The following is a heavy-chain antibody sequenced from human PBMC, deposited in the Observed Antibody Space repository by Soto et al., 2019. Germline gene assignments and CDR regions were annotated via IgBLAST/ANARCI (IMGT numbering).Heavy chain of an antibody. D-gene: IGHD3-3*01. CDR1: DDSINSDKYY. CDR3: ASYHYYDFWIGSRHYMDA. V-gene: IGHV4-39*01. Sequence: PSETLSLTCSVSDDSINSDKYYWGWLRQPPGKGLEWIGGIYYRGNAYYNPSLQTRVTISLDKSKSQFSLKLNSVTAADSAMYFCASYHYYDFWIGSRHYMDAWGKGPTVTLSS. CDR2: IYYRGNA. J-gene: IGHJ6*03.